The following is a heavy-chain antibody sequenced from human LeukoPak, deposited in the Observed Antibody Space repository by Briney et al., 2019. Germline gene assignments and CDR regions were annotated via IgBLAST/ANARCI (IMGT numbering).Heavy chain of an antibody. Sequence: GGSLRLSCAASGFSFSSYSINWVRQAPGKGLEWVSSISRSSSSIYYADSLKGRFTISRDNAKNSLYLQMNSLRAEDTAVYYCARDHCTNGVCYFPGNAFDIWGQGTMVTVSS. J-gene: IGHJ3*02. CDR3: ARDHCTNGVCYFPGNAFDI. CDR1: GFSFSSYS. V-gene: IGHV3-21*01. D-gene: IGHD2-8*01. CDR2: ISRSSSSI.